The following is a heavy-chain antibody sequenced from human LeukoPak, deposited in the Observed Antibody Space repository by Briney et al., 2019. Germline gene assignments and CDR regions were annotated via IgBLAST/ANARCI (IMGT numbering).Heavy chain of an antibody. V-gene: IGHV2-5*01. CDR1: GFSLSTSGVG. CDR2: IYWNDDK. D-gene: IGHD6-6*01. J-gene: IGHJ4*02. Sequence: SGPTLVNPTQTLTLTCTFSGFSLSTSGVGVGWIRQPPGKALEWLALIYWNDDKRYSPSLKSRLTITKDTSKNRVVLTMTNMDPVDTATYSCAHTEYSNTLINENFDYWGQGTLVTVSS. CDR3: AHTEYSNTLINENFDY.